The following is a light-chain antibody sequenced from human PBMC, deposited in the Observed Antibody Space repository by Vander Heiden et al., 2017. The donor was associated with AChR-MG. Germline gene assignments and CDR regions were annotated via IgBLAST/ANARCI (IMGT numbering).Light chain of an antibody. CDR2: MAS. J-gene: IGKJ1*01. V-gene: IGKV1-5*03. CDR3: QQYNVYWT. Sequence: DIQMTQYPSTLSASVGDRVTITCRASQSISVWLAWYQQKPGKAPKLLIYMASSLESGVPSRFSGSGSGTEFTLTISSLRPDDFATYYCQQYNVYWTFGQGTKVEVK. CDR1: QSISVW.